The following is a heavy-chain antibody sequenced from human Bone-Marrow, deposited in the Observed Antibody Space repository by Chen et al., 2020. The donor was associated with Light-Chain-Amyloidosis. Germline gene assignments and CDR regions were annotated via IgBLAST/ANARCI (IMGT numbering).Heavy chain of an antibody. CDR2: LYPDDSDA. V-gene: IGHV5-51*01. Sequence: EVQLEQSGPEVKKHGESLKTPCTGSGYTFPNYWIGWVRQMPGKGLEWMGCLYPDDSDARYSPSFEGQVTISADKSITTAYLQWRSLKASDTAMYYCARRRDGYNFDYWGQGTLVTVSS. CDR1: GYTFPNYW. J-gene: IGHJ4*02. CDR3: ARRRDGYNFDY. D-gene: IGHD5-12*01.